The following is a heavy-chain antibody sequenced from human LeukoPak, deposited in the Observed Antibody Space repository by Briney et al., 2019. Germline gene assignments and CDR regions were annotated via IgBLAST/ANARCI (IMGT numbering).Heavy chain of an antibody. CDR2: TYYRSKWYN. D-gene: IGHD2-2*01. V-gene: IGHV6-1*01. CDR1: GDSVSSNSAA. J-gene: IGHJ6*03. Sequence: SQTLSLTCAISGDSVSSNSAAWNWIRQSPSRGLEWLGRTYYRSKWYNDYAVSVKSRITINPDTSKNQFSLQLNSVTPEDTAVYYCARAPIFIVVVPAVPDYYYYYMDVWGKGTTVTVSS. CDR3: ARAPIFIVVVPAVPDYYYYYMDV.